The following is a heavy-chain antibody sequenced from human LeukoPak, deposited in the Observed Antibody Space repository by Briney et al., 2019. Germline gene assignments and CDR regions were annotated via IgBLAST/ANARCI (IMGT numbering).Heavy chain of an antibody. CDR2: INPNSGGT. CDR1: GYTFTGYY. J-gene: IGHJ3*02. Sequence: ASLKVSCKASGYTFTGYYMHWVRQAPGQGLEWMGWINPNSGGTNYAQKFQGRVTMTRDTSISTAYMELSRLRSDDTAVYYCARFDTNYYDSSGYYPINAFDIWGQGTMVTVSS. V-gene: IGHV1-2*02. D-gene: IGHD3-22*01. CDR3: ARFDTNYYDSSGYYPINAFDI.